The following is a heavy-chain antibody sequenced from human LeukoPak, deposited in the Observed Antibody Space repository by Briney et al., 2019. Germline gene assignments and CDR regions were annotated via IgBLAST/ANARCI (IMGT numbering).Heavy chain of an antibody. CDR3: ARAAQSYYYDSGGYSYFDY. J-gene: IGHJ4*02. CDR1: GGSISSYY. CDR2: IYYSGST. V-gene: IGHV4-59*01. D-gene: IGHD3-22*01. Sequence: SETLSLTCTVSGGSISSYYWSWIRQPPGKGLEWIGYIYYSGSTNYNPSLKSRVTISVDTSKNQFSLKLSSVTAADTAVYYCARAAQSYYYDSGGYSYFDYWGQGTLVTVSS.